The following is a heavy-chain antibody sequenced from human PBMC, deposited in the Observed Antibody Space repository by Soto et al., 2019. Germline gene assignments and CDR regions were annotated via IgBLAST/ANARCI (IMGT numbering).Heavy chain of an antibody. CDR3: AREIGYCSGGSRYSDY. J-gene: IGHJ4*02. CDR2: ISTYNGNT. D-gene: IGHD2-15*01. Sequence: ASVKVSCKASGYTFIIYGASWVRQAPGQGLDWMGWISTYNGNTSYAQRLQGRVTMTTDTTTSTAYMELRSLRSDDTAVYYCAREIGYCSGGSRYSDYWGQGTLVTVSS. V-gene: IGHV1-18*01. CDR1: GYTFIIYG.